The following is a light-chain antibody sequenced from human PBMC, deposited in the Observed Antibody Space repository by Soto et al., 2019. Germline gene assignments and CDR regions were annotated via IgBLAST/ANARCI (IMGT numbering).Light chain of an antibody. Sequence: EIVMTQSPATLSVSPGERATLSCRASQSVSSNLAWYQQKPCQAPRLLIYGASTRATGIPARFSGSGSRTELTLTISSLHSEDFAVYYCQQYNNLPQVGQGTKVEIK. CDR1: QSVSSN. V-gene: IGKV3-15*01. CDR3: QQYNNLPQ. J-gene: IGKJ1*01. CDR2: GAS.